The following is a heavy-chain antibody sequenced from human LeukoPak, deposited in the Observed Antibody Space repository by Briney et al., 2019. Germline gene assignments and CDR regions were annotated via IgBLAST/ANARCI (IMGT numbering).Heavy chain of an antibody. J-gene: IGHJ4*02. CDR3: ATGYISAYDY. Sequence: GGSLRLSCAASGFTFSSLWMHWVRQAPGKGLVWVSLIKNDGVTTTYADSVKGRFTITRDNAKNTLYLQMNSLRAEDTAVYYCATGYISAYDYWGRGSLVTVSS. CDR2: IKNDGVTT. CDR1: GFTFSSLW. V-gene: IGHV3-74*01. D-gene: IGHD1-1*01.